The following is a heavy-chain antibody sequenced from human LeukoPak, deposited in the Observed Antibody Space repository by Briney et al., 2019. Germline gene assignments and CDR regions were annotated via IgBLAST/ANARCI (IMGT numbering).Heavy chain of an antibody. CDR1: GYTFTSYD. V-gene: IGHV1-8*01. D-gene: IGHD1-26*01. Sequence: GASVKVSCKASGYTFTSYDINWGRQAPGQGLEWMGWMNPNSGNTGYAQKFQGRVTMTRNTSISTAYMELSSLRSEDTAVYYCARGLRGSYYVWFDPWGQGTLVTVSS. CDR3: ARGLRGSYYVWFDP. J-gene: IGHJ5*02. CDR2: MNPNSGNT.